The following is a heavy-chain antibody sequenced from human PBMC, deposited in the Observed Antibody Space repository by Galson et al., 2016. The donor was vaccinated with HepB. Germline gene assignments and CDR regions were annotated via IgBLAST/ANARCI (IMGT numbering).Heavy chain of an antibody. V-gene: IGHV3-53*01. J-gene: IGHJ4*02. CDR2: FYSSGKT. CDR1: GFIFSNYW. D-gene: IGHD4-23*01. CDR3: VREVYGGALDY. Sequence: SLRLSCAASGFIFSNYWMHWVRQAPGKGLEWVSVFYSSGKTAHADSVEGRFTVSRDTSKNMLYLQMNSLRAEDTAIYYCVREVYGGALDYWGQGTLVSVSS.